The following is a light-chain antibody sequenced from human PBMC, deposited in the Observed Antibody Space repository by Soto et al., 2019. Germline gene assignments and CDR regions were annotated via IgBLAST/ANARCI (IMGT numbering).Light chain of an antibody. Sequence: EIVLTQSPASLSWSPVERATLSCRASQSVRTYLAWYQQKPGQAPRLLIYDASNRATGIPARFSGSGSGTDFTLTISSLEPEDFAVYYCQQRNHWYTFGQGTKLEIK. CDR3: QQRNHWYT. CDR2: DAS. J-gene: IGKJ2*01. CDR1: QSVRTY. V-gene: IGKV3-11*01.